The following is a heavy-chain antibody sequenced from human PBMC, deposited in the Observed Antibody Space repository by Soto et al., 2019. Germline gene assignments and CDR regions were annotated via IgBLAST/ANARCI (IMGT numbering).Heavy chain of an antibody. V-gene: IGHV4-59*08. D-gene: IGHD3-10*01. J-gene: IGHJ6*03. CDR3: ARLTMVRGVKYYYYYYMDV. Sequence: SETLSLTCTVSGGSISSYYWSWIRQPPGKGLEWIGYIYYSGSTNYNPSLKSRVTISVDTSKNQFSLKLSSVTAADTAVYYCARLTMVRGVKYYYYYYMDVWGKGTTVTVSS. CDR1: GGSISSYY. CDR2: IYYSGST.